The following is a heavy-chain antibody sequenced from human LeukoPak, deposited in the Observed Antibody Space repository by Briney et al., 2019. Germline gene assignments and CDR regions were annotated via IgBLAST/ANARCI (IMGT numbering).Heavy chain of an antibody. CDR1: GFTVSSNY. CDR3: AAGTTVALEY. J-gene: IGHJ4*02. CDR2: IYASGST. D-gene: IGHD4-23*01. V-gene: IGHV3-66*02. Sequence: PGGSLRLSCEASGFTVSSNYMSWVRQAPGRGLAWVSAIYASGSTYYADSVQGRLTISRDNSKNTLYLQMNTLRGEDTAVYYYAAGTTVALEYWGRGTLVTVSS.